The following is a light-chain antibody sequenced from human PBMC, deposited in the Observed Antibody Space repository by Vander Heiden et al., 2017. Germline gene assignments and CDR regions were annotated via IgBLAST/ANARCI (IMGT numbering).Light chain of an antibody. CDR3: KQFNSYPFT. Sequence: DIQLTQSPSFLSASVGDRVTITCRASQGIAGHLAWYQQRSEKAPKLLIYAASTLQSWVPSGLSGSGSGTEFTLTISSLQPEDFATYYCKQFNSYPFTFGGGTKVEIK. CDR1: QGIAGH. J-gene: IGKJ4*01. CDR2: AAS. V-gene: IGKV1-9*01.